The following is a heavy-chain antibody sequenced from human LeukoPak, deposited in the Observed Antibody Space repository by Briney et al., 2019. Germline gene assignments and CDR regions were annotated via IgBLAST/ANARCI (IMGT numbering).Heavy chain of an antibody. CDR3: PKDRSWIQPWYFEL. Sequence: PGGSLRLSCAGSGSTFGSYAMSWVRQAPGKGLEWVSASSGGGGGTYYADSVKGRFTISRDNSKNTVYLQMNSLRAEDTAVYYWPKDRSWIQPWYFELWGRGTLVTVSS. J-gene: IGHJ2*01. CDR1: GSTFGSYA. D-gene: IGHD5-18*01. CDR2: SSGGGGGT. V-gene: IGHV3-23*01.